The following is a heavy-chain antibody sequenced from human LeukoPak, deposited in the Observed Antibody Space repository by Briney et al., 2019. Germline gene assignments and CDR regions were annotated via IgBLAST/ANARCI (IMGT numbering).Heavy chain of an antibody. CDR2: INPNSGGT. Sequence: ASVKVSCKASGYTFTGYYMHWVRQAPGQGLEWMGWINPNSGGTNYAQKFQGRVTMTRDTSISTAYMELSRLRSDDTDVYYCARAIPMVRGVIISYYYYGMDVWGQGTTVTVSS. CDR3: ARAIPMVRGVIISYYYYGMDV. V-gene: IGHV1-2*02. D-gene: IGHD3-10*01. CDR1: GYTFTGYY. J-gene: IGHJ6*02.